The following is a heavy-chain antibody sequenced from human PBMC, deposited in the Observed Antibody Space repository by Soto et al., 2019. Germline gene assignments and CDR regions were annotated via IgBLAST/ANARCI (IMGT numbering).Heavy chain of an antibody. CDR2: ISSSSSYI. D-gene: IGHD2-15*01. V-gene: IGHV3-21*01. CDR3: ARDEASVVVVAATAGAFDI. CDR1: GFTFSSYS. Sequence: GGSLRLSCAASGFTFSSYSMNWVRQAPGKGLEWVSSISSSSSYIYYADSVKGRFTISRDNAKNSLYLQMNSLRAEDTAVYYCARDEASVVVVAATAGAFDIWGQGTLVTVSS. J-gene: IGHJ3*02.